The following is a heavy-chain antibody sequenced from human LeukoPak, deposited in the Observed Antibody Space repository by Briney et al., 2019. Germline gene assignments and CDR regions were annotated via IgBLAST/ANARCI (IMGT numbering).Heavy chain of an antibody. V-gene: IGHV3-21*01. J-gene: IGHJ4*02. Sequence: GGSLRLSCAASGFTFSSYSMNWVRQAPGKGLEWVSSISSSSSYIYYADSVKGRFTISRDNAKNSLYLQMNSLRAEDTAVYYCAREVVRGVIIYFDYWGQGTLVTVSS. CDR2: ISSSSSYI. D-gene: IGHD3-10*01. CDR3: AREVVRGVIIYFDY. CDR1: GFTFSSYS.